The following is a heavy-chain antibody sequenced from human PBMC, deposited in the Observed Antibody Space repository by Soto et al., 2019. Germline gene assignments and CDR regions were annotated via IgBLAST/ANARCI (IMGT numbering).Heavy chain of an antibody. Sequence: QVQLVESGGGLVKPGGSLRLSCGASGFIFSDYYMSWIRQAPGKGLEWISYISNSGSPIDYADSVKGRFTISWDNAKKSLFLQMNSLRAEDTAVYYCARHFVATGGRYFDLWGLGTLVTVSS. CDR3: ARHFVATGGRYFDL. CDR2: ISNSGSPI. V-gene: IGHV3-11*01. CDR1: GFIFSDYY. D-gene: IGHD6-13*01. J-gene: IGHJ2*01.